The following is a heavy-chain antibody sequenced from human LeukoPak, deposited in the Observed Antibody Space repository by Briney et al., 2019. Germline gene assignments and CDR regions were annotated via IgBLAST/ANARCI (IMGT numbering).Heavy chain of an antibody. V-gene: IGHV1-46*01. Sequence: GASVKVSCKASGYTFTSYYMHWVRQAPGQGLEWMGIINPSGGSTSYAQKFQGRVTMTRDMSTSTVYMELSSLRSDDTAVYYCARDYGSGDHIGIRGSWYGEGGWFDPWGQGTLVTVSS. CDR3: ARDYGSGDHIGIRGSWYGEGGWFDP. CDR2: INPSGGST. J-gene: IGHJ5*02. D-gene: IGHD6-13*01. CDR1: GYTFTSYY.